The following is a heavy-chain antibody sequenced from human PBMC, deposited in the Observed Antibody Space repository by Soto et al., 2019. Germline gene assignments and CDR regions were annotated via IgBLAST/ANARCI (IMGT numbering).Heavy chain of an antibody. CDR2: IYTSGST. CDR1: GGSISSYY. D-gene: IGHD2-2*01. CDR3: AREWVVSYYYYGMDV. V-gene: IGHV4-4*07. J-gene: IGHJ6*02. Sequence: SETLSLTCTVSGGSISSYYWSWIRQPAGKGLEWIGRIYTSGSTNYNPSLKSRVTMSVDTSKNQFSPKLSSVTAEDTAVYYCAREWVVSYYYYGMDVWGQGTTVTVSS.